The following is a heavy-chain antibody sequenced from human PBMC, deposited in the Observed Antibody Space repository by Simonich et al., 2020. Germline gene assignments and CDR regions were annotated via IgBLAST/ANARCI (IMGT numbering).Heavy chain of an antibody. Sequence: QVQLVQSGAEVKKPGASVKVSCKASGYTFTSYDINWVRQATGQGLEWMGWINPNWGNTGYAKKLQGRVTMTRDTSISTAYMELSRLRSDDTAVYYCARDPVVPAAIRNAFDIWGQGTMVTVSS. CDR1: GYTFTSYD. CDR3: ARDPVVPAAIRNAFDI. CDR2: INPNWGNT. D-gene: IGHD2-2*01. J-gene: IGHJ3*02. V-gene: IGHV1-8*01.